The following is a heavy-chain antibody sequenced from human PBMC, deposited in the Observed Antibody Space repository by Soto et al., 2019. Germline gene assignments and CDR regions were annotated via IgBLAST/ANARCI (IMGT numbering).Heavy chain of an antibody. CDR1: GYTFTSYG. Sequence: GASVKVSCKASGYTFTSYGISCVRQAPGQGLEWMGWISAYNGNTNYAQKLQGRVTMTTDTSTSTAYMELRSLRSDDTAVYYCARWGSWYDSSGYYNGFDFDYWGQGTLVTLSS. V-gene: IGHV1-18*01. D-gene: IGHD3-22*01. J-gene: IGHJ4*02. CDR3: ARWGSWYDSSGYYNGFDFDY. CDR2: ISAYNGNT.